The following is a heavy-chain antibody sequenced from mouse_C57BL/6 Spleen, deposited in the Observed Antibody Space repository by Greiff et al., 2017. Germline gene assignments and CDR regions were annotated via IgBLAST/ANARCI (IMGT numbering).Heavy chain of an antibody. D-gene: IGHD1-1*01. CDR2: ISYDGSN. CDR1: GYSITSGYY. J-gene: IGHJ1*03. V-gene: IGHV3-6*01. CDR3: ARFYYYGSRGYFDV. Sequence: EVQLVESGPGLVKPSQSLSLTCSVTGYSITSGYYWNWIRQFPGNKLEWMGYISYDGSNNYNPSLKNRISITRDTSKNQFFLKLNSVTTEDTATYYCARFYYYGSRGYFDVWGTGTTVTVSS.